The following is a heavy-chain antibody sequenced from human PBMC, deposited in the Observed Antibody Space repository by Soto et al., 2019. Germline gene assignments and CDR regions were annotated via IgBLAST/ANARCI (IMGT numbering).Heavy chain of an antibody. CDR2: IIPILGIA. CDR1: GGTFSSYT. J-gene: IGHJ4*02. V-gene: IGHV1-69*02. CDR3: ARVGPNDILTGYYKY. D-gene: IGHD3-9*01. Sequence: SVKVSCKASGGTFSSYTISWVRQAPGQGLEWMGRIIPILGIANYAQKFQGRVTITADKSTSTAYMELSSLRSEDTAVYYCARVGPNDILTGYYKYWGQETLVTVSS.